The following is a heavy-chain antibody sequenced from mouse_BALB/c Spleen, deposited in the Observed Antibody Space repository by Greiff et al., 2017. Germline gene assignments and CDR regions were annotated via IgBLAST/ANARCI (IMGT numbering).Heavy chain of an antibody. D-gene: IGHD1-1*01. CDR3: ADYYGRTGAY. Sequence: EVQLMESGGGLVKPGGSLKLSCAASGFTFSSYAMSWVRQTPEKRLEWVASISSGGSTYYPDSVKGRFTISRDNARNILYLQMSSLRSEDTAMYYCADYYGRTGAYWGQGTLVTVSA. J-gene: IGHJ3*01. CDR1: GFTFSSYA. V-gene: IGHV5-6-5*01. CDR2: ISSGGST.